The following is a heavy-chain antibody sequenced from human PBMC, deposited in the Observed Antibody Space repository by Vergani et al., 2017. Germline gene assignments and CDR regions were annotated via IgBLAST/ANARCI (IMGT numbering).Heavy chain of an antibody. CDR2: ISSSSSYT. CDR1: GFTFSDYY. Sequence: QVQLVESGGGLVKPGGSLRLSCAASGFTFSDYYMSWIRQAPGKGLGWVSYISSSSSYTNYADSVKGRFTISRDNAKNSLYLQMNSLRAEDTAVYYCARVPVILTGYYIDYWGQGTLVTVSS. J-gene: IGHJ4*02. D-gene: IGHD3-9*01. V-gene: IGHV3-11*05. CDR3: ARVPVILTGYYIDY.